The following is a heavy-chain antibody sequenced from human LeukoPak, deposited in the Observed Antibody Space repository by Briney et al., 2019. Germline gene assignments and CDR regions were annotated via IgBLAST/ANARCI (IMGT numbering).Heavy chain of an antibody. Sequence: SETLSLTCTVSGGSISSSSYYWGWIRQPPGRGLEWIGEIYHSGSTNYNPSLKSRVTISVDKSKNQFSLKLTSVTAADTAVYYCARAPRDYYDSSGYVDYWGQGTLVTVSS. V-gene: IGHV4-39*07. CDR3: ARAPRDYYDSSGYVDY. CDR2: IYHSGST. CDR1: GGSISSSSYY. D-gene: IGHD3-22*01. J-gene: IGHJ4*02.